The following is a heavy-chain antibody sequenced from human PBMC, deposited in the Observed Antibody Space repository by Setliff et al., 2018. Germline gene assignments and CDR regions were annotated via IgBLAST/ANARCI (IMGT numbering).Heavy chain of an antibody. D-gene: IGHD3-10*01. CDR1: GYTFRSYA. Sequence: GASVKVSCKASGYTFRSYAMNWVRQAPGQGLEWMGWINTNTGNPTYAQGFTGRFVFSLDTSVSTTYLQISSLKAEDTAVYYCARATRFGTIKYRGDYYMDVWGKGTTVTVSS. CDR3: ARATRFGTIKYRGDYYMDV. CDR2: INTNTGNP. J-gene: IGHJ6*03. V-gene: IGHV7-4-1*02.